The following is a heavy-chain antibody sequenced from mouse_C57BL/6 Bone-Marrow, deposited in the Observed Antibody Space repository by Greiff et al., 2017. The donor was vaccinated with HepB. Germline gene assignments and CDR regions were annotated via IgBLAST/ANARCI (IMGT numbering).Heavy chain of an antibody. J-gene: IGHJ3*01. D-gene: IGHD1-1*01. V-gene: IGHV1-5*01. CDR1: GYTFTSYW. Sequence: EVQRVESGTVLARPGASVKMSCKTSGYTFTSYWMHWVKQRPGQGLEWIGAIYPGNSDTSYNQKFKGKAKLTAVTSASTAYMELSSLTNEDSAVYYCTRERYYGSSPAWFAYWGQGTLVTVSA. CDR2: IYPGNSDT. CDR3: TRERYYGSSPAWFAY.